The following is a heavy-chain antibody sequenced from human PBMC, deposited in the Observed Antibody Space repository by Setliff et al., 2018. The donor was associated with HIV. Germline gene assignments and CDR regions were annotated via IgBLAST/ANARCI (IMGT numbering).Heavy chain of an antibody. CDR2: IYPGST. Sequence: PSETLSLTCSVSGGSIIRDIFYWGWIRQPPGKGLEWIGSIYPGSTKCNQSLRSRLTISLDSPTNQFSVTLSSVTAADTAMYYCARYTVGSMVDHWGPGTLVTVSS. V-gene: IGHV4-39*01. CDR3: ARYTVGSMVDH. CDR1: GGSIIRDIFY. J-gene: IGHJ4*02. D-gene: IGHD5-12*01.